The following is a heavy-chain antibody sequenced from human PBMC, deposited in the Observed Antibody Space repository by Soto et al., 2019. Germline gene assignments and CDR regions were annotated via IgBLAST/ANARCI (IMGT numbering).Heavy chain of an antibody. V-gene: IGHV1-18*01. D-gene: IGHD3-9*01. CDR3: AREPRLLTGYHYYYYGRDV. J-gene: IGHJ6*02. Sequence: QVQLVQSGAEVKKPGASVKVSCKASGYTFTSYGISWVRQAPGQGLEWMGWISAYNGNTNYAQKLQGRVTMTTDTSTSTAYMELRSLRSDDTSVYYCAREPRLLTGYHYYYYGRDVWGQGTTVTVSS. CDR1: GYTFTSYG. CDR2: ISAYNGNT.